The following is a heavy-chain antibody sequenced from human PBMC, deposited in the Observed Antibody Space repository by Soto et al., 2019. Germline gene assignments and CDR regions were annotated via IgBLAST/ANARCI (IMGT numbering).Heavy chain of an antibody. D-gene: IGHD4-17*01. V-gene: IGHV3-30*18. J-gene: IGHJ4*02. CDR1: GFTFSSYD. Sequence: QVQLVESGGGVVQPGRSLRLSCAASGFTFSSYDMHWVRQAPGKGLEWVAVISYDGSNKYYADSVKGRFTISRDNSKNTRYLQINSLRAEDTAVYYCANPGTTVTGTNYWGQGTLVTVSS. CDR3: ANPGTTVTGTNY. CDR2: ISYDGSNK.